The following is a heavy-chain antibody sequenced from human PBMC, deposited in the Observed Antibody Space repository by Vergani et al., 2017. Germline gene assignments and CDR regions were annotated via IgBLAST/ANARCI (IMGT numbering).Heavy chain of an antibody. CDR3: AAGRSTMVRGVIKVYYGMDV. J-gene: IGHJ6*02. D-gene: IGHD3-10*01. V-gene: IGHV5-51*01. CDR1: GYSFTSYW. Sequence: EVQLVQSGAEVKKPGESLKISCKGSGYSFTSYWIGWVRQMRGKGLEWMGIIYPGDSDTRYSPSFQGQVTIAADKSISTAYLPWSSLKASDTAMYYCAAGRSTMVRGVIKVYYGMDVWGRGTTVTVSS. CDR2: IYPGDSDT.